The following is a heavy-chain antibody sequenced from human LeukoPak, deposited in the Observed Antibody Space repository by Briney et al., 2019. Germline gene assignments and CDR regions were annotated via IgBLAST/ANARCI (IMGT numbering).Heavy chain of an antibody. D-gene: IGHD6-13*01. CDR2: TYYRSKWYN. J-gene: IGHJ4*02. V-gene: IGHV6-1*01. CDR3: ARDVANMYSSRWYDY. Sequence: SQTLSLTCAISGDSVSSNTAAWDWIRQSPSRDLEWLGRTYYRSKWYNDYAVSVKSRISNNPDTSKNQFSLQLNSVTPEDTAVYYCARDVANMYSSRWYDYWGEGALVTVPS. CDR1: GDSVSSNTAA.